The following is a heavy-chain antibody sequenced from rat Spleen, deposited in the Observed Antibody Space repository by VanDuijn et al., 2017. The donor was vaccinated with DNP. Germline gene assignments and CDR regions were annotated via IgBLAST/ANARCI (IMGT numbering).Heavy chain of an antibody. CDR3: TTEGYGHNGGY. V-gene: IGHV5-25*01. Sequence: EVQLVESGGGLVQPGRSMKLSCVVSGFTFSNSDMAWVRQAPTKGLEWVASITTDGGNTFYRDSVKGRFTISRDNAKSTLYLQMDSLRSEDTATYYCTTEGYGHNGGYWGQGVMVTVSS. J-gene: IGHJ2*01. D-gene: IGHD1-11*01. CDR2: ITTDGGNT. CDR1: GFTFSNSD.